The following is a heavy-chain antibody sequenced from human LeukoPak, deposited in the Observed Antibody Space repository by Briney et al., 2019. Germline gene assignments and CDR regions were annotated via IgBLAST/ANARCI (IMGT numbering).Heavy chain of an antibody. D-gene: IGHD6-19*01. Sequence: GGSLRLSCAASGFTFSSYWMHWVRQAPGKGLVWVSRINSDGSSTSYADSVRGRFSISRDNAKNTLYLQMNSLRAEDTAVYYCAREPLEALAGTSEYWGQGTLVTVSS. V-gene: IGHV3-74*01. CDR2: INSDGSST. J-gene: IGHJ4*02. CDR3: AREPLEALAGTSEY. CDR1: GFTFSSYW.